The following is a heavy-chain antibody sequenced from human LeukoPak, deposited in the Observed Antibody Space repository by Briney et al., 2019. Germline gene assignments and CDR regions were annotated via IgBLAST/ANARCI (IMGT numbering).Heavy chain of an antibody. V-gene: IGHV4-34*01. CDR2: INHDGRT. CDR3: ARGTDGLDF. J-gene: IGHJ4*02. Sequence: SETLSLTCAVFGGSFSNYYWTWIRQPPGKGLEWIGEINHDGRTNYSTSLKSRLTMSVDTSNNQFSLKLSSVTAADTAVYYCARGTDGLDFWGQGTLVTVSS. CDR1: GGSFSNYY.